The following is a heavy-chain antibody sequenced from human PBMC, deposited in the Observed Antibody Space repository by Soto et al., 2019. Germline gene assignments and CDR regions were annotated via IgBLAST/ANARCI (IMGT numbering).Heavy chain of an antibody. Sequence: PWGSLRLSCVASGITFLSRAISCVRHSAWEWLEWVSTITDSGGDAKYADSVRGRFTISRDNSKNTLYLQMSSLRAEDSAVYYCARGSTDSYPGSRIFDFWGRGTLVTVSS. CDR1: GITFLSRA. V-gene: IGHV3-23*01. J-gene: IGHJ4*02. CDR3: ARGSTDSYPGSRIFDF. D-gene: IGHD3-10*01. CDR2: ITDSGGDA.